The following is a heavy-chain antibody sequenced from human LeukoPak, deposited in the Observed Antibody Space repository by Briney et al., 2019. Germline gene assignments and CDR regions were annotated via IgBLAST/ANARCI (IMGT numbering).Heavy chain of an antibody. CDR1: GFTFSSYS. V-gene: IGHV3-21*01. J-gene: IGHJ6*03. CDR2: ISSSSSYI. Sequence: GRSLRLSCAASGFTFSSYSMNWVRQAPGKGLEWVSSISSSSSYIYYADSVKGRFTISRDNAKNSLYLQINSLRAEDTAVYYCARGLRVHYYYYYYMDVWGKGTTVTVSS. CDR3: ARGLRVHYYYYYYMDV. D-gene: IGHD1-1*01.